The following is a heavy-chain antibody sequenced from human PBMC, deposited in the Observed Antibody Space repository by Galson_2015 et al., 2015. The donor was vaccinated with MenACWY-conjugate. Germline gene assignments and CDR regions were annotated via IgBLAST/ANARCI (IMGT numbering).Heavy chain of an antibody. J-gene: IGHJ6*02. CDR3: TRFLSLVGAVSNRPRYYYYYGVDV. D-gene: IGHD1-26*01. V-gene: IGHV3-23*01. Sequence: SLRLSCAASGFTFSSYAMSWVRQAPGKGLEWVSAISGSGGSTYYADSVKGRFTISRDDSKSIAYLQTNSLKTEDTAVYYCTRFLSLVGAVSNRPRYYYYYGVDVWGQGTTVTVSS. CDR1: GFTFSSYA. CDR2: ISGSGGST.